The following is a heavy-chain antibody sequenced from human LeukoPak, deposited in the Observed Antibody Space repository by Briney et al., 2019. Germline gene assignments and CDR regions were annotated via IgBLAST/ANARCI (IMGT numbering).Heavy chain of an antibody. CDR1: GFTFDDYG. D-gene: IGHD2-2*01. J-gene: IGHJ6*03. CDR3: ARDTKGYMDV. Sequence: AGGSLRLSCAASGFTFDDYGMSWVRQAPGKGLEWVSGINWNGGSTGYADSVKGRFTISRDNAKNALDLQMNSLRAEDTALYYCARDTKGYMDVWGKGTTVTVSS. CDR2: INWNGGST. V-gene: IGHV3-20*04.